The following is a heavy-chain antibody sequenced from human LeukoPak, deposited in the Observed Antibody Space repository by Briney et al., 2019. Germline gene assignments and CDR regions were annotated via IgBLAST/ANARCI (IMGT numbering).Heavy chain of an antibody. J-gene: IGHJ6*02. CDR3: ARMPSSGSYPDYYYGMDV. CDR2: IYSGGST. D-gene: IGHD3-10*01. Sequence: GGSLRLSCAASGFTVSSNYISWVRQAPGKGLEWVSVIYSGGSTYYADSVKGRFTISRHNSKNTLYLQMNSLRAEDTAVYYCARMPSSGSYPDYYYGMDVWGQGTTVTVSS. V-gene: IGHV3-53*04. CDR1: GFTVSSNY.